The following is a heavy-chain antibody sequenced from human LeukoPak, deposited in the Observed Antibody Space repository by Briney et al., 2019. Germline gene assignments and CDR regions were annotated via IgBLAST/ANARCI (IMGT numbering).Heavy chain of an antibody. V-gene: IGHV1-18*01. CDR2: ISAYNGNT. CDR3: ARVGATYYYDSSGYYAGF. J-gene: IGHJ4*02. Sequence: ASVKVSFKASGYTFTSYGISWVRQAPGQGLEWMGWISAYNGNTNYAQKLQGRVTMTTDTSTSTAYMELRSLRSDDTAVYYCARVGATYYYDSSGYYAGFWGQGTLVTVSS. CDR1: GYTFTSYG. D-gene: IGHD3-22*01.